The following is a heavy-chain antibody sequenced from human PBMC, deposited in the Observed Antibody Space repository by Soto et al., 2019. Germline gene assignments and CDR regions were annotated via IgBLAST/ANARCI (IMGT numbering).Heavy chain of an antibody. CDR3: ARASPGHYDLLIGTMGAHYNYAMDV. Sequence: KPGGSLRLSCAASGFIFSDYYMTWVRQAPGKRLEWISDISTSGTTTYHADSVRGRFTISRDNAKNSLYLQMKSLRAEDTAVYYCARASPGHYDLLIGTMGAHYNYAMDVWGQGTTVTVSS. CDR2: ISTSGTTT. D-gene: IGHD3-9*01. V-gene: IGHV3-11*01. CDR1: GFIFSDYY. J-gene: IGHJ6*02.